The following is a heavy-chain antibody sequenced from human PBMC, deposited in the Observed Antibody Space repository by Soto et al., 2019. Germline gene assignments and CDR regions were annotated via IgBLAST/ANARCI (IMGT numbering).Heavy chain of an antibody. CDR2: INPNSGGT. Sequence: ASVKVSCKASGYTFTGYYMHWLRQSPGQGLEWMGWINPNSGGTNYAQKFQGRVTMTRDTSISTAYMELSRLRSDDTAVYYCARALGYYDSSGYYPFDYWGQGTLVTVSS. CDR3: ARALGYYDSSGYYPFDY. D-gene: IGHD3-22*01. CDR1: GYTFTGYY. V-gene: IGHV1-2*02. J-gene: IGHJ4*02.